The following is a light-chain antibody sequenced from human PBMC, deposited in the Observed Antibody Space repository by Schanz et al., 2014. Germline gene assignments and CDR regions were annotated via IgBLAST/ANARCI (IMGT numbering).Light chain of an antibody. Sequence: QTVVTQEPSFSVSPGGTVTLTCGLSSGSVSTSYYPGWYQQTPGQAPRTLIYSTNTRSSGVPDRFPGSILGNKAALNIPGDKAEGECDYYCVLYMGSGIWVFGGGTNLTV. J-gene: IGLJ3*02. V-gene: IGLV8-61*01. CDR1: SGSVSTSYY. CDR2: STN. CDR3: VLYMGSGIWV.